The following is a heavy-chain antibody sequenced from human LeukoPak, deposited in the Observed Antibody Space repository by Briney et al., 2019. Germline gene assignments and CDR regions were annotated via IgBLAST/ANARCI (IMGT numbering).Heavy chain of an antibody. V-gene: IGHV3-48*01. CDR2: ISRSTDTI. J-gene: IGHJ4*02. Sequence: PGGSLRLSCVASGFTFSTYSMHWVRQAPGKGLEWVSYISRSTDTIYYADSVKGRFTISRDSAKNSLYLQMNSLRAEDTAVYYCAREDSVYCSSTSCYPDYWGQGTLVTVSS. CDR3: AREDSVYCSSTSCYPDY. CDR1: GFTFSTYS. D-gene: IGHD2-2*01.